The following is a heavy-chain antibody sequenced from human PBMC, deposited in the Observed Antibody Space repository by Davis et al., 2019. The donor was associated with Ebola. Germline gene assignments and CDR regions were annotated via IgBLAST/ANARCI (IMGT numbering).Heavy chain of an antibody. D-gene: IGHD4-11*01. CDR3: ARGPSLQLFDY. CDR1: GGSISSYY. J-gene: IGHJ4*02. Sequence: MPSETLSLTCTVSGGSISSYYWSWIRQPPGKGLEWIGEINHSGSTNYNPSLKSRVTISVDTSKNQFSLKLSSVTAADTAVYYCARGPSLQLFDYWGQGTLVTVSS. V-gene: IGHV4-34*01. CDR2: INHSGST.